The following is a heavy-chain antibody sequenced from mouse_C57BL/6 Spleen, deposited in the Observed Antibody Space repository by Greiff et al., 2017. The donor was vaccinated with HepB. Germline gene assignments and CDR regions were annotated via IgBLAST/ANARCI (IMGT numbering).Heavy chain of an antibody. Sequence: VQLQESGTELVKPGASVKLSCKASGYTFTSYWMHWVKQRPGQGLEWIGNINPSNGGTNYNEKFKSKATLTVDKSSSTAYMQLSSLTSEDSAVYYCARSRGNYVLDVWGTGTTVTVSS. CDR2: INPSNGGT. J-gene: IGHJ1*03. CDR1: GYTFTSYW. CDR3: ARSRGNYVLDV. D-gene: IGHD2-1*01. V-gene: IGHV1-53*01.